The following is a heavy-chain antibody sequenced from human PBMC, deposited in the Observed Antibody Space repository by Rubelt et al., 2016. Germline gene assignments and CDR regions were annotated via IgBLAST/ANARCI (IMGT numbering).Heavy chain of an antibody. D-gene: IGHD1-26*01. V-gene: IGHV3-33*01. CDR1: GFTFSSHG. CDR2: AWYDGSRQ. Sequence: LWGRGGGMVQPGRSLRLSCAPSGFTFSSHGMHWVRQAPGKGLEWVAGAWYDGSRQYYGDSVKGRFTISRDNSKKTLYLQMNSQRAEDTAVYYCAREQVGGEGAFDIWGQGTKVTVSS. J-gene: IGHJ3*02. CDR3: AREQVGGEGAFDI.